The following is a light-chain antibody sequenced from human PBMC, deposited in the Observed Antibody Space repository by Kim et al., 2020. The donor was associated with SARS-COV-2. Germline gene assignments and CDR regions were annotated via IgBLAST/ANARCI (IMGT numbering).Light chain of an antibody. CDR1: SSDVGSYNL. Sequence: QSITISCTGTSSDVGSYNLVSWYQQHPGKAPKLMIYEVSKRPSGVFNRFSGSKSGNTASLTISGLQAEDEADYYCCSYAGSSTFYVFGTGTKVTVL. V-gene: IGLV2-23*02. CDR2: EVS. J-gene: IGLJ1*01. CDR3: CSYAGSSTFYV.